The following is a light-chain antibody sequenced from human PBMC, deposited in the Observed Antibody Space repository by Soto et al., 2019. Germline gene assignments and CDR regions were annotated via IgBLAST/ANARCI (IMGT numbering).Light chain of an antibody. CDR3: SSYTSSSIYV. Sequence: QSALTQPASVSVSPGQSISISCTGTSSDVGAYKSVSWYQQHPGKAPKLLIYDVSYRPSGVSYRFSGSKSGNTASLTISGLQAEDEADYYCSSYTSSSIYVFGTGTKLTVL. V-gene: IGLV2-14*03. J-gene: IGLJ1*01. CDR1: SSDVGAYKS. CDR2: DVS.